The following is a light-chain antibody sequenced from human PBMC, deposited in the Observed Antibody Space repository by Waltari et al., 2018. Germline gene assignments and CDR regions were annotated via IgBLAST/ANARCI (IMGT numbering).Light chain of an antibody. J-gene: IGLJ2*01. CDR3: YSAADNHRVL. CDR2: EDI. CDR1: ILAKKY. Sequence: SSELTQPASVSVSLGQTAAITCSGDILAKKYVRWFQQEPGQAPVLFIYEDIDRPSGFPYRFSGSSSGTTLTWTISGAQVEDEAAYYCYSAADNHRVLFGGGTKLTVL. V-gene: IGLV3-27*01.